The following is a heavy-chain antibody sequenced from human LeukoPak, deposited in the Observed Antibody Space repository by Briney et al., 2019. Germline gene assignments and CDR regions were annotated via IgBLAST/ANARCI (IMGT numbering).Heavy chain of an antibody. CDR2: ISGSGGST. J-gene: IGHJ3*02. V-gene: IGHV3-23*01. Sequence: GGSLRLSCAASGFTFSSYAMSWVRQAPGKGLEWVSAISGSGGSTYYADSVKGRFTISRDNSKNTLYLQMNSLRAEDTAVYYCAKDAGGSTSWGDAFDIWGQGTMVTVSS. CDR3: AKDAGGSTSWGDAFDI. CDR1: GFTFSSYA. D-gene: IGHD2-2*01.